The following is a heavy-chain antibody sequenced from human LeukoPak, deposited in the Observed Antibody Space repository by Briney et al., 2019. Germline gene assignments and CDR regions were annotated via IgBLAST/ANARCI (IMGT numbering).Heavy chain of an antibody. D-gene: IGHD3-22*01. J-gene: IGHJ3*02. CDR2: IIPIFGTA. Sequence: GASVKVSCKASGGTFSSYAISWVRQAPGQGLEWMGGIIPIFGTANYAQKFQGRVTITADESTSTACMELSSLRSEDTAVYYCARGIRETYYYDSSGRDAFDIWGQGTMVTVSS. CDR3: ARGIRETYYYDSSGRDAFDI. V-gene: IGHV1-69*13. CDR1: GGTFSSYA.